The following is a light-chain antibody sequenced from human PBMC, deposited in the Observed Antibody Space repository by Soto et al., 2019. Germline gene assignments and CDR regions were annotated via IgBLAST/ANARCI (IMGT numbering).Light chain of an antibody. CDR1: SSDVGGYNY. Sequence: QSVLTQPASVSGSPGQSITISCTGTSSDVGGYNYVSWYQQHPGKAPKLMIYDVTNRPSGVSNRFSGSKSGNTASLTISGLQAEDEADYYSSSYTSSSTPLVFDGGTKLTVL. V-gene: IGLV2-14*01. CDR2: DVT. J-gene: IGLJ3*02. CDR3: SSYTSSSTPLV.